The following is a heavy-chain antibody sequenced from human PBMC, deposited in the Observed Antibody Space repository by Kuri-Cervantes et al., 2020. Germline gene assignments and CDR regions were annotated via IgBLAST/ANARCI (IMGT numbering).Heavy chain of an antibody. CDR2: IYYSGST. V-gene: IGHV4-59*01. CDR3: ATRAYPDYYMDV. CDR1: GGSISSYY. D-gene: IGHD1-1*01. Sequence: SETLSLTCTVSGGSISSYYWSWIRQPQGKGLGWIGYIYYSGSTNYNPSLKSRVTISVDTSKNQFSLKLSSVTAADTAVYYCATRAYPDYYMDVWGKGTTVTVSS. J-gene: IGHJ6*03.